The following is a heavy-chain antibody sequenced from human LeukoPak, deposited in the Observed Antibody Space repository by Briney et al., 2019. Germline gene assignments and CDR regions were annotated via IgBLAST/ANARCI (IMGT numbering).Heavy chain of an antibody. V-gene: IGHV3-53*01. D-gene: IGHD3-22*01. CDR3: ARVFPTQYYYDSSGYLDY. Sequence: GGSLRLSCAASGFTVSSNYMSRVRQAPGKGLEWVSVIYSGGSTYYADSVKGRFTISRDNSKNTLYLQMNSLRAEDTAVYYCARVFPTQYYYDSSGYLDYWGQGTLVTVSS. CDR1: GFTVSSNY. J-gene: IGHJ4*02. CDR2: IYSGGST.